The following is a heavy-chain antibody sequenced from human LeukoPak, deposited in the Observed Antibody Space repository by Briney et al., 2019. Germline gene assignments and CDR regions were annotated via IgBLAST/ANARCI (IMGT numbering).Heavy chain of an antibody. D-gene: IGHD3-10*01. CDR1: GFTFSSYG. CDR2: IWYDGSNK. CDR3: ASDESYGSGSYYKDYYYGMDV. V-gene: IGHV3-33*01. Sequence: GRSLRLSCAASGFTFSSYGMHWVRQAPGKGLEWVAVIWYDGSNKYYADSVKGRFTISRDNSKNTLYLQMNSLRAEDTAVYYCASDESYGSGSYYKDYYYGMDVWGQGTTVTVSS. J-gene: IGHJ6*02.